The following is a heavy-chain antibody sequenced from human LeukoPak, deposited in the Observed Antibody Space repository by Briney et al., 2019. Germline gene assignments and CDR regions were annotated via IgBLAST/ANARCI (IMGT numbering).Heavy chain of an antibody. CDR2: INPNSGGT. CDR3: ARAFWGGDSYFDY. D-gene: IGHD2-21*01. Sequence: GASVKVSCKASGYTFTGYYMHWVRQAPGQGLEWMGWINPNSGGTNYAQKFQGRVTMTRDTSISTAYMELSRLRSDDTAVYYCARAFWGGDSYFDYGARGPVVTFPS. V-gene: IGHV1-2*02. J-gene: IGHJ4*02. CDR1: GYTFTGYY.